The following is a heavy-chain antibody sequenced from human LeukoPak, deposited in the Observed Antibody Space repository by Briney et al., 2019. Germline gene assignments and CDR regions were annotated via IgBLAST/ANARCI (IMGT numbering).Heavy chain of an antibody. CDR2: IYYSGST. CDR3: ARLMDAYYDYVWGSYPLHAFDI. CDR1: GGSISSYY. Sequence: SETLSLTCTVSGGSISSYYWSWIRQPPGKGLEWIGYIYYSGSTNYNPSLKSRVTISVDTSKNQFSLKLSSVTAADTAVYYCARLMDAYYDYVWGSYPLHAFDIWGQGTTVTVSS. J-gene: IGHJ3*02. D-gene: IGHD3-16*01. V-gene: IGHV4-59*08.